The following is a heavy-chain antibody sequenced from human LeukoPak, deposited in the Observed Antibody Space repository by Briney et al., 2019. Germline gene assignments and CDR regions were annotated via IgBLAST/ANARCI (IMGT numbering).Heavy chain of an antibody. D-gene: IGHD7-27*01. Sequence: KTSQTLSLICTVSGGSISSGGYYWSWIRQHPGKGLEWIGYIYYSGSTYHNPSLKSRVTISVDTSKNQFSLKLSSVTAADTAVYYCARCRPNWGSYYYGMDVWGQGTTVTVSS. J-gene: IGHJ6*02. CDR3: ARCRPNWGSYYYGMDV. CDR2: IYYSGST. CDR1: GGSISSGGYY. V-gene: IGHV4-31*03.